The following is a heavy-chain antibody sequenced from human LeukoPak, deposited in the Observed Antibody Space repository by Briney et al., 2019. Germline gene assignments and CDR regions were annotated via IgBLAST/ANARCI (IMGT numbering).Heavy chain of an antibody. V-gene: IGHV4-59*08. D-gene: IGHD4/OR15-4a*01. CDR2: IYYSGST. Sequence: SETLSLTCTVSGGSISSHYWSWIRQPPGKGLEWIGYIYYSGSTNYNPSLRSRVTISVDTSKNQFSLKLSSVTATDTAVYYCARQAGARVFDYWGRGTLVTVSS. J-gene: IGHJ4*02. CDR1: GGSISSHY. CDR3: ARQAGARVFDY.